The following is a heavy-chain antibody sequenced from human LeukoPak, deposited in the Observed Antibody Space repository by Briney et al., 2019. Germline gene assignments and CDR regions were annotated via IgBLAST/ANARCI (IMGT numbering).Heavy chain of an antibody. CDR1: GFTVSSTY. D-gene: IGHD1-26*01. CDR3: ARDGGSYGMGAFDI. CDR2: IYRGGST. J-gene: IGHJ3*02. V-gene: IGHV3-66*01. Sequence: GGSLRLSCAASGFTVSSTYMSWVRQAPGKGLEWVSVIYRGGSTYHADSVKGRFTISRDNSKNTLYLQMNSLRVEDTALYYCARDGGSYGMGAFDIWGQGTVVTVSS.